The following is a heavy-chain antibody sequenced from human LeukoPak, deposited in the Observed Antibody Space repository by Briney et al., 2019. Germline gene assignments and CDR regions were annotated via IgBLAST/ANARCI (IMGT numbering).Heavy chain of an antibody. CDR1: GGSISDYY. Sequence: SETLSLTCTVSGGSISDYYWSWIRQPPGKRLEWIGYFDYSGSTYYNPSLKSRVTISVDTSENQFSLRLSSVTAADTALYYCARQGGRSWFDPWGRGTLVTVSS. J-gene: IGHJ5*02. CDR3: ARQGGRSWFDP. CDR2: FDYSGST. V-gene: IGHV4-59*08.